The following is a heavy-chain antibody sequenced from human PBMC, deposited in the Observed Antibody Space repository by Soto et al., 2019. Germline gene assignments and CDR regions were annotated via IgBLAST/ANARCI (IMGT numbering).Heavy chain of an antibody. CDR1: GYSFTSYW. Sequence: PGESLKISCKGSGYSFTSYWISWVRQMPGKGLEWMGKIDPSDSYTNYSPSFQGHVTISADKSISTAYLQWSSLKASDTAMYYCAGTTVTWFDPWGQGTLLTVSS. J-gene: IGHJ5*02. CDR3: AGTTVTWFDP. D-gene: IGHD4-4*01. V-gene: IGHV5-10-1*01. CDR2: IDPSDSYT.